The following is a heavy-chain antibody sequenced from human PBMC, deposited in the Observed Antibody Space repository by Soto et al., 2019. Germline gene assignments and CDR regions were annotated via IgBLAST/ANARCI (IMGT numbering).Heavy chain of an antibody. V-gene: IGHV5-51*01. CDR1: GYRFTNYW. D-gene: IGHD1-7*01. J-gene: IGHJ5*02. Sequence: LGESLKISCKDSGYRFTNYWIAWVGQMPGKGLEWMGVIYPDDSDIKYSPSFQGQITFSVDKSISTAYLQWSSLKASDTAFYYCARQDGRRNYYWFDPWGQGTLVTVSS. CDR3: ARQDGRRNYYWFDP. CDR2: IYPDDSDI.